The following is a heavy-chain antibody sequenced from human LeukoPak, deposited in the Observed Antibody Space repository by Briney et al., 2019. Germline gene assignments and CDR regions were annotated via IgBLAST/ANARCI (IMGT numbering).Heavy chain of an antibody. V-gene: IGHV3-33*01. Sequence: GGSLRLSCAASGFTFSSSGMHWVRQAPGKGLEWVAVILYNGSNKYYADSVKGRFTISRDNAKNSLYLQMNSLRAEDTAVYYCARDSGDSGSLSYFDYWGQGTLVTVSS. CDR2: ILYNGSNK. D-gene: IGHD1-26*01. J-gene: IGHJ4*02. CDR3: ARDSGDSGSLSYFDY. CDR1: GFTFSSSG.